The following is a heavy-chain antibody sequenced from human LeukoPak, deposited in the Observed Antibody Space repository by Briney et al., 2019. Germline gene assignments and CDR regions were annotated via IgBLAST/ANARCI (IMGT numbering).Heavy chain of an antibody. CDR3: ARGGKYSSSSGETLYY. J-gene: IGHJ4*02. CDR1: GYTFTGYY. Sequence: GASVKVSCKASGYTFTGYYMHWVRQAPGQGLEWMGWINPNSGGTNYAQKFQGRVTMTRDTSISTAYMELSRLRSDDTAVYYCARGGKYSSSSGETLYYWGQGTLVTVSS. CDR2: INPNSGGT. D-gene: IGHD6-6*01. V-gene: IGHV1-2*02.